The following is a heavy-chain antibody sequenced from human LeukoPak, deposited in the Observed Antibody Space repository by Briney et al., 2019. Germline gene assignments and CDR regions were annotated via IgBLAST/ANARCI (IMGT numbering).Heavy chain of an antibody. CDR2: IYYSGST. CDR1: GGSISSGGYY. D-gene: IGHD3-10*01. Sequence: SQTLSLTCTVSGGSISSGGYYWSWIRQPPGKGLEWIGYIYYSGSTNYNPPLKSRVTISVDTSKNQFSLKLSSVSAADTAVYYCARLNMVRGANIDYWGQGTLVTVSS. V-gene: IGHV4-61*08. CDR3: ARLNMVRGANIDY. J-gene: IGHJ4*02.